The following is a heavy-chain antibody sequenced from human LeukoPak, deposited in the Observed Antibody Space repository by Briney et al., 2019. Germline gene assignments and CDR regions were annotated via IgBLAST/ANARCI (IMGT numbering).Heavy chain of an antibody. Sequence: GGSLRLSCAASGFTFSGSAMHWVRQASGKGLEWVGRIRSKANSYATAYAASVKGRFTISRDDSKNTAYLQMNSLKTEDTAVYYCTSTISPYYDILTGYHYFDYWGQGTLVTVSS. CDR2: IRSKANSYAT. V-gene: IGHV3-73*01. CDR1: GFTFSGSA. CDR3: TSTISPYYDILTGYHYFDY. D-gene: IGHD3-9*01. J-gene: IGHJ4*02.